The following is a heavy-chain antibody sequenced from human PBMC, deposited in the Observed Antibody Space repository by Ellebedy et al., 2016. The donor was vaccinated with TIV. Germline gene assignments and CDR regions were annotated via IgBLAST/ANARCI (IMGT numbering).Heavy chain of an antibody. CDR2: INPSGGST. V-gene: IGHV1-46*01. D-gene: IGHD3-10*01. CDR1: RYTFTSYY. Sequence: ASVKVSXKASRYTFTSYYMHWVRQAPGQGLEWMEMINPSGGSTSYAQKFQGRVTMTRDTSTSTVYMELSSLRSEDTAVYYCAREGGITRKGNGMDVWGQGTTVTVSS. J-gene: IGHJ6*02. CDR3: AREGGITRKGNGMDV.